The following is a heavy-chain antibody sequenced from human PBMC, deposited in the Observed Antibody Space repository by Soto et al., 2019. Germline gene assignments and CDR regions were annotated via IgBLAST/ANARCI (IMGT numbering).Heavy chain of an antibody. CDR2: IYYSGTA. CDR1: GDSISGGDYY. V-gene: IGHV4-30-4*01. Sequence: LSLTCTVSGDSISGGDYYWIWIRQPPGKGLEWIGYIYYSGTAYYNPSLKSRVTMSVDTSKNQFSLKLSSVSAADTAVYYSARGRMEFYDSSGFVPHNWFDPWGHGTLVTVSS. J-gene: IGHJ5*02. D-gene: IGHD3-22*01. CDR3: ARGRMEFYDSSGFVPHNWFDP.